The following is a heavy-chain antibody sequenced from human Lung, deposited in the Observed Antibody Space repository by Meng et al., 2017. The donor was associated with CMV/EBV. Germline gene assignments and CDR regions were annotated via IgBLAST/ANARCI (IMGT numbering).Heavy chain of an antibody. CDR3: VGHQGGPREGVRLV. D-gene: IGHD3-10*01. J-gene: IGHJ4*02. CDR1: GIIFNTHG. CDR2: MWLDGTER. Sequence: GESXKISCAASGIIFNTHGIHWLRQAPGKGLEWVAFMWLDGTERYNEKIVKGRFTGSRDKSKNTVFLQLGSLRVEDTAVYYCVGHQGGPREGVRLVWGQVTLVTVSS. V-gene: IGHV3-30*02.